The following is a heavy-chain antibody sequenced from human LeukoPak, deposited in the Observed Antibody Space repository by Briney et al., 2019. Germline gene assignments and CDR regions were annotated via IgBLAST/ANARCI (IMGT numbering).Heavy chain of an antibody. J-gene: IGHJ6*02. CDR1: GGSISSYH. Sequence: PSETLSLTCTVSGGSISSYHWSWIRQPPGKGLEWIGYIYYSGSTNYNPSLKSRVTISVDTSKNQFSLKLSSVTAADTAVYYCARIPQYYYGMDVWGQGTTVTVSS. CDR2: IYYSGST. CDR3: ARIPQYYYGMDV. V-gene: IGHV4-59*01. D-gene: IGHD2-21*01.